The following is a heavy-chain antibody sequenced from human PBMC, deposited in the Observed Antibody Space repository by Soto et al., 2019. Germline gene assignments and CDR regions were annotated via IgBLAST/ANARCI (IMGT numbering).Heavy chain of an antibody. Sequence: PSETLSLTCTVSGGSISSYYWSWIRQPPGKGLEWIGYIYYSGSTNYNPSLKSRVTISVDTSKSQFSLKLSSVTAADTAVYYCARVRTTPWFDPWGQGTLVTVSS. CDR1: GGSISSYY. CDR3: ARVRTTPWFDP. CDR2: IYYSGST. J-gene: IGHJ5*02. D-gene: IGHD1-7*01. V-gene: IGHV4-59*01.